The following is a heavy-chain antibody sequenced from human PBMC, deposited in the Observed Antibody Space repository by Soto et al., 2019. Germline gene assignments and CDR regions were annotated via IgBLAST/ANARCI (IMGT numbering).Heavy chain of an antibody. Sequence: SETLSLTCAVYGGSFSGYYWSWIRQPPGKGLEWIGEINHSGSTNYNPSLKSRVTISVDTSKNQFSLKLTSVTAADAALYYCARDFFDSSDYTTNWFDPWGQGTLVTVS. J-gene: IGHJ5*02. CDR1: GGSFSGYY. D-gene: IGHD3-22*01. V-gene: IGHV4-34*01. CDR2: INHSGST. CDR3: ARDFFDSSDYTTNWFDP.